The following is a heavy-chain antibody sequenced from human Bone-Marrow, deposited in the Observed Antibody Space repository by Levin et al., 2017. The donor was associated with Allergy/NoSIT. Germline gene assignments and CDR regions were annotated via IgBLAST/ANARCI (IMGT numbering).Heavy chain of an antibody. CDR3: ATDTTALFNNSFAVDS. D-gene: IGHD5-24*01. Sequence: PGESLKISCSASGFSFDNYAMHWVRQAPGKGLEWLGLISFDGSRKYYAQSLAGRFRISRDNSMNTFDLTMTSLRPEDTARYFCATDTTALFNNSFAVDSWGQGTTVTVSS. J-gene: IGHJ6*02. CDR2: ISFDGSRK. CDR1: GFSFDNYA. V-gene: IGHV3-30*04.